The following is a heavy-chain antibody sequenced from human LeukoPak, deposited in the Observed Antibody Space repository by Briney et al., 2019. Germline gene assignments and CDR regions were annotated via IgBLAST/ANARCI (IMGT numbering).Heavy chain of an antibody. J-gene: IGHJ4*02. Sequence: GGSLRLSCSVSGVTSAGYSISINGYSMTWIRQSPGKGLEWVTALNGGGLGTYRAESVKGRFIVSRDVSTNTLYLQMNNLRAEDTAVYYCAREAIFTSITPSDYWGQGTLVTVSS. CDR2: LNGGGLGT. CDR1: GVTSAGYSISINGYS. CDR3: AREAIFTSITPSDY. V-gene: IGHV3-23*01. D-gene: IGHD4-23*01.